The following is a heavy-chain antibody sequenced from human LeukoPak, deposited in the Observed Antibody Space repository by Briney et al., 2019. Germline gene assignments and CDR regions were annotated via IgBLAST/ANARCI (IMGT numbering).Heavy chain of an antibody. V-gene: IGHV3-30*04. J-gene: IGHJ4*02. CDR2: ISFDGSNN. CDR1: GLTFSSYA. CDR3: AKGEFFGSGREAAQFDY. D-gene: IGHD3-10*01. Sequence: GGSLRLSCAASGLTFSSYAMHWVRQAPGKGLEWVAVISFDGSNNYHGDSVKGRFTIARDNSKNTLYLQMNSLRADDTAVYYCAKGEFFGSGREAAQFDYWGQGTLVTVSS.